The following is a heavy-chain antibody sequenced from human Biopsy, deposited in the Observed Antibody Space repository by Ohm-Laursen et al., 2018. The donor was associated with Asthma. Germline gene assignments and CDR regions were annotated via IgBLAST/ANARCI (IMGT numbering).Heavy chain of an antibody. J-gene: IGHJ6*02. V-gene: IGHV1-18*01. D-gene: IGHD3-10*01. CDR1: AYTFNSAG. Sequence: ASVKVSCKTSAYTFNSAGITWVRQAPGQGLEWMGWISVYNGNTKVAQKLQDRVTMITDTSTSTAYMELTSLRSDDTAVYFCARAVDYSHYYGIDVWGQGTTVTVS. CDR3: ARAVDYSHYYGIDV. CDR2: ISVYNGNT.